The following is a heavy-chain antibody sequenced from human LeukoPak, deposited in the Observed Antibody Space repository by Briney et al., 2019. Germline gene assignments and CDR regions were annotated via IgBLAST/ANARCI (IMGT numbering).Heavy chain of an antibody. CDR3: ARRVPNQVITDYFDY. CDR2: IYSGGST. V-gene: IGHV3-53*01. D-gene: IGHD3-16*01. CDR1: GFTVSSNY. Sequence: GGSLRLSCAASGFTVSSNYMSWVRQAPGKGLEWVSVIYSGGSTYYADSVKGRFTISRDNSKNTLYLQMNSLRAEDTAVYYCARRVPNQVITDYFDYWGQGTLVTVSS. J-gene: IGHJ4*02.